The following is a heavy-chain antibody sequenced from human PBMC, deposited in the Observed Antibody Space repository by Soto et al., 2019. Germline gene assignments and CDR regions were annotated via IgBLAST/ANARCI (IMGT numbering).Heavy chain of an antibody. D-gene: IGHD5-18*01. CDR1: GDSVSSDNYY. CDR3: ARDIRGYSRAFDY. Sequence: QVQLQESGPGLVKPSETLSLTCTVSGDSVSSDNYYWTWIRQPPGKGLDWIGYIYSSGSTNYNPSLKSRVSISVDTSRNQFSLKLTSVTAADTAVYYCARDIRGYSRAFDYWGQGTLVTVSS. CDR2: IYSSGST. J-gene: IGHJ4*02. V-gene: IGHV4-61*01.